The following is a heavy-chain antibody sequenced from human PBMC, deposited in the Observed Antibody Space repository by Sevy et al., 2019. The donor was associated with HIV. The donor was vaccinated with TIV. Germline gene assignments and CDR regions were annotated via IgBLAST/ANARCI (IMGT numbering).Heavy chain of an antibody. D-gene: IGHD3-22*01. CDR2: PCNDGSSK. V-gene: IGHV3-33*01. CDR1: GFRFSKYG. J-gene: IGHJ4*02. CDR3: VRDADYYDRGGSNCDY. Sequence: GGSLRLSCAASGFRFSKYGMRWVRRAPGKGLEWVAPPCNDGSSKDYADSVKGRFTFSRDNSNNTLYLQVNSLRAEDTAVYYCVRDADYYDRGGSNCDYWGQGTLVTVSS.